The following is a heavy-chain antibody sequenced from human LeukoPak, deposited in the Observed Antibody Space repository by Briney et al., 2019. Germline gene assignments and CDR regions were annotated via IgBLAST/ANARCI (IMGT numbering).Heavy chain of an antibody. Sequence: SETLSLTCAVYGGSFSGYYWSWIRQPPGKGLEWIGYIYYSGSTNYNPSLKSRVTISVDTSKNQFSLKLSSVTAADTAVYYCARQAVGTTPFDYWGQGTLVTVSS. V-gene: IGHV4-59*08. D-gene: IGHD1/OR15-1a*01. CDR1: GGSFSGYY. CDR2: IYYSGST. CDR3: ARQAVGTTPFDY. J-gene: IGHJ4*02.